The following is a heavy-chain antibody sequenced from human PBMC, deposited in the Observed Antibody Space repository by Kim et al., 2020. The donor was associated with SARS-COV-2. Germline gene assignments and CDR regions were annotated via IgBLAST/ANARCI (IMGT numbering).Heavy chain of an antibody. V-gene: IGHV4-4*02. D-gene: IGHD6-13*01. J-gene: IGHJ3*02. CDR3: ARKYSSSWYAAFDI. Sequence: NPSLKSRVTISVDKSKNQFSLKLSSVTAADTAVYYCARKYSSSWYAAFDIWGQGTMVTVSS.